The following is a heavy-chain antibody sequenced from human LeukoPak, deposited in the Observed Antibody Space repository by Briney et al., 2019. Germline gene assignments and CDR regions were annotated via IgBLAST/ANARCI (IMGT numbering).Heavy chain of an antibody. D-gene: IGHD3-3*01. V-gene: IGHV4-31*03. CDR2: IYYTGST. CDR3: ATDREWLLDF. CDR1: GGSIRSDGYY. Sequence: SETLSLTCTVSGGSIRSDGYYWSSIRQHPGKGLEWIGAIYYTGSTYYNPSLKSRVTMSVDTSQNQCSLRLSSVTAADTAVYYCATDREWLLDFWGQGTLVTVSS. J-gene: IGHJ4*02.